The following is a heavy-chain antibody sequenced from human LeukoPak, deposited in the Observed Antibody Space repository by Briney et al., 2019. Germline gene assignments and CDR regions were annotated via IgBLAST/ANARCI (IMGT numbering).Heavy chain of an antibody. V-gene: IGHV4-39*01. CDR1: GGSISSSSYY. D-gene: IGHD1-14*01. CDR2: IYYSGST. Sequence: SETLSLTCTVSGGSISSSSYYWGWIRQPPGKGLEWTGSIYYSGSTYYNPSLKSRVTISVDTSKNQFSLKLSSVTAADTAVYYCARQTGAEGFDYWGQGTLVTVSS. CDR3: ARQTGAEGFDY. J-gene: IGHJ4*02.